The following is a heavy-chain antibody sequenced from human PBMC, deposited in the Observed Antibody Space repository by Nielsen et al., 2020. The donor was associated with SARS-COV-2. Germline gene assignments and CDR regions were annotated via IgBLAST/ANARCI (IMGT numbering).Heavy chain of an antibody. CDR3: ARDTPTDAFDI. J-gene: IGHJ3*02. D-gene: IGHD2-15*01. CDR2: ISSSGSTI. Sequence: GESLKISCAASGFTFSDYYMSWIRQAPGKGLEWVSYISSSGSTIYYADSVKGRFTISRDNAKNSLYLQMNSLRAEDTAVYYCARDTPTDAFDIWGQGTMVTVSS. CDR1: GFTFSDYY. V-gene: IGHV3-11*04.